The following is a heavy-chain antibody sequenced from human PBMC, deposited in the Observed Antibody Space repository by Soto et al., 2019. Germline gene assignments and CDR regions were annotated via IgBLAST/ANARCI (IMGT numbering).Heavy chain of an antibody. CDR3: ARIRRIYVIVVSKSYFDY. D-gene: IGHD3-22*01. J-gene: IGHJ4*01. V-gene: IGHV2-26*01. CDR1: GFSLSNPRMG. CDR2: LFSNHEK. Sequence: QVTLKESGPVLVKPPETLTLTCTVSGFSLSNPRMGVSWIRQPPGKALERLAHLFSNHEKSYSTSLKSRLTISRDTSKSQVVLTMAYKDPMDTAPYYCARIRRIYVIVVSKSYFDYWGQGGLVTVSS.